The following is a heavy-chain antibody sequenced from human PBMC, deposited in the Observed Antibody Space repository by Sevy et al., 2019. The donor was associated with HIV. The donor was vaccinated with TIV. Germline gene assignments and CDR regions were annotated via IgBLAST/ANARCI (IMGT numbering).Heavy chain of an antibody. D-gene: IGHD3-10*01. CDR3: AKWFGELSRYYYYGMDV. Sequence: ASVKVSCKASGYTFTSYGISWVRQAPGQGLEWMGWISAYNGNTNYAQKLQGRVTMTTDTSTSTAYMELRSLRSDDTAGYYCAKWFGELSRYYYYGMDVWGQGTTVTVSS. CDR1: GYTFTSYG. CDR2: ISAYNGNT. J-gene: IGHJ6*02. V-gene: IGHV1-18*01.